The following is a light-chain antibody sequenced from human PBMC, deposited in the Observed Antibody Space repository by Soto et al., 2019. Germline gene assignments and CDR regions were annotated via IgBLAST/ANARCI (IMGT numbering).Light chain of an antibody. CDR3: QQSYSRPRA. V-gene: IGKV1-39*01. CDR1: QSISSW. Sequence: DIQMTQSHSTLSASVGDRVTITCRASQSISSWLAWYQQKPGKAPKLLIYDASSLESGVPSRFSGSGSGTDFTLTIRSLQPEDVATYFCQQSYSRPRAFGQGTKVDIK. CDR2: DAS. J-gene: IGKJ1*01.